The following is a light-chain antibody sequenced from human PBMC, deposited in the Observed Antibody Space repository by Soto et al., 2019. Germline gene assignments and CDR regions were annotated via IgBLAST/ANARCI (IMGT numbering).Light chain of an antibody. CDR3: MPVLQTPVT. Sequence: DIVMTQSPLSLSVTPGEPASISCRSSQSLVHATGYNYLDWYLQKPGQSPQLLIQLGSMRASGVPDRVSGSGSGTDFTRTTSRVEAEDVGSYYCMPVLQTPVTFGPWTRVDI. J-gene: IGKJ3*01. CDR2: LGS. V-gene: IGKV2-28*01. CDR1: QSLVHATGYNY.